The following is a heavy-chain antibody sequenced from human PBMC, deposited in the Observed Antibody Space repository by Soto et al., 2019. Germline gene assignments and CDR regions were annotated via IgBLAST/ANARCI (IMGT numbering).Heavy chain of an antibody. CDR2: IYYSVST. V-gene: IGHV4-31*03. CDR1: GGSISSGGYY. J-gene: IGHJ5*02. D-gene: IGHD3-10*01. CDR3: AGRASFMVRGVIYNWFDP. Sequence: QVQLQESGPGLVKPSQTLSLTCTVSGGSISSGGYYWSCIRQHPGKALDWIGYIYYSVSTYYTPSLMSRVTISVDTSKNQFSLKLSSVTAADTAVYYCAGRASFMVRGVIYNWFDPCGRGTMVTVSS.